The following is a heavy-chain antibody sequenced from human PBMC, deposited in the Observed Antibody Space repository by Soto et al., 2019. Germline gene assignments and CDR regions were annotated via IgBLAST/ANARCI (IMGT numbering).Heavy chain of an antibody. D-gene: IGHD2-2*01. V-gene: IGHV4-59*01. CDR1: GGSISSYY. CDR2: IYYSGST. CDR3: ARGYCSSTSCYPFDY. J-gene: IGHJ4*02. Sequence: QVQLQESGPGLVKPSETLSLTCTVSGGSISSYYWSWIRQPPGKGLEWIGYIYYSGSTNYNPSLKSRVTISVDTSKNQFSLKLCSVTAADTAVYYCARGYCSSTSCYPFDYWGQGTLVTVSS.